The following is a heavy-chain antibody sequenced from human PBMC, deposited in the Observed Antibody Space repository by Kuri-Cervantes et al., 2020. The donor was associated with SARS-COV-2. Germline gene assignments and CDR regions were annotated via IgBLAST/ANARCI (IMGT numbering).Heavy chain of an antibody. CDR1: GFTFNTYG. V-gene: IGHV3-30*03. CDR3: ARGGGRIVVVPAAMYYYGMDV. J-gene: IGHJ6*02. D-gene: IGHD2-2*01. CDR2: ISFNGGDK. Sequence: GESLKISCAASGFTFNTYGIHWVRQAPGKGLEWVAVISFNGGDKYYSDSVKGRFTISRDNSKNSLYLQMNSLRAEDTAVYYCARGGGRIVVVPAAMYYYGMDVWGQGTTVTVSS.